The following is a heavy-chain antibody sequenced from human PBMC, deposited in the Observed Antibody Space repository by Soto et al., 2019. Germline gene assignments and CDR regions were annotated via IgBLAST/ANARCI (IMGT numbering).Heavy chain of an antibody. V-gene: IGHV1-3*01. CDR3: ARDWGQLVIDY. D-gene: IGHD6-6*01. J-gene: IGHJ4*02. Sequence: QVQLVQSGAEVKKPGASVKVSCKASGYTFTSYAMHWVRQAPGQRLEWMGWINAGNGNTKYSQKFQGRVTITRDTSASTAYMELSNLRSEDTAVYYCARDWGQLVIDYWGQGTLVTVSS. CDR1: GYTFTSYA. CDR2: INAGNGNT.